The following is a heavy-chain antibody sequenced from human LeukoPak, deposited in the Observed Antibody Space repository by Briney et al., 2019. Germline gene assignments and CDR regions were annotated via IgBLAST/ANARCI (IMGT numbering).Heavy chain of an antibody. CDR3: ARHGRGWHPSALTTYFDL. V-gene: IGHV4-39*01. CDR1: GGSISSSSYY. CDR2: IYYSGST. D-gene: IGHD4-11*01. Sequence: SETLSLTCTVSGGSISSSSYYWGWIRQPPGKGLEWIGSIYYSGSTYYNPSLKSRVTISVDTSKNQFSLKLSSVTAADTAVYYCARHGRGWHPSALTTYFDLWGRGAHVAVSS. J-gene: IGHJ2*01.